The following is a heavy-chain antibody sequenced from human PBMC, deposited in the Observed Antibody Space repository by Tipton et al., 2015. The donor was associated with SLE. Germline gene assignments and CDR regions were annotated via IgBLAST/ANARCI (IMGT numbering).Heavy chain of an antibody. Sequence: TLSLTCTVSGGSLSSRYWSWIRQPPGKGLEWIGYMYYSGSTKYNPSLKSRVTISVDTSKNQFSLKLSSVTAADTAVYYCARSGSWHDALDIWGQGTMVTVSS. J-gene: IGHJ3*02. V-gene: IGHV4-59*11. CDR2: MYYSGST. CDR1: GGSLSSRY. D-gene: IGHD6-13*01. CDR3: ARSGSWHDALDI.